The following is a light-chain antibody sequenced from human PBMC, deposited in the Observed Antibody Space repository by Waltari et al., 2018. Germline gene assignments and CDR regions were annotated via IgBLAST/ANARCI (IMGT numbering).Light chain of an antibody. V-gene: IGLV2-23*02. CDR3: LSYTSSITFV. J-gene: IGLJ2*01. CDR1: SNCVGHSKH. CDR2: EVT. Sequence: QPALTQPASVSGSPGQSTTISCTGTSNCVGHSKHVCWYQQHPGTAPKLIISEVTERPSGVSDRFSGSKSGNTASLTISGLQAEDEADYYCLSYTSSITFVFGGGTKVSVL.